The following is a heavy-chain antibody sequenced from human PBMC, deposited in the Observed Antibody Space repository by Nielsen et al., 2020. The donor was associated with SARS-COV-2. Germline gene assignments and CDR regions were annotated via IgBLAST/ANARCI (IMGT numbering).Heavy chain of an antibody. D-gene: IGHD6-13*01. J-gene: IGHJ5*02. CDR3: ATGAAAGTQNWFDP. CDR2: FIPFLGKA. Sequence: SVKVSCKASGGTFSSYAISWVRQAPGQGLEWMGRFIPFLGKANYAQKFQGRVTMTEDTSTDTAYMELSSLRSEDTAVYYCATGAAAGTQNWFDPWGQGTLVTVSS. CDR1: GGTFSSYA. V-gene: IGHV1-69*10.